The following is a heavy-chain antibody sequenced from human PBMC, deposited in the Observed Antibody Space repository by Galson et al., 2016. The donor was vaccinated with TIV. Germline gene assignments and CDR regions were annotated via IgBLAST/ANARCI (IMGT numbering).Heavy chain of an antibody. CDR3: CKGSGDAPYYFYMDA. V-gene: IGHV3-9*01. D-gene: IGHD2-21*01. CDR1: GFTFDDYA. CDR2: ISWNSGRV. Sequence: CAASGFTFDDYALHWVRQAPGKGLEWVSGISWNSGRVDYADSVKGRFTISRDNAKNSLYLQMNSLTTDDTALYYCCKGSGDAPYYFYMDAWGEGTTVTVSS. J-gene: IGHJ6*03.